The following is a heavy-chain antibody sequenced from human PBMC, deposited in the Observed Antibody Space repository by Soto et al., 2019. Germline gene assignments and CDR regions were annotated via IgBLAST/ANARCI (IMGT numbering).Heavy chain of an antibody. CDR2: ISSSSSYI. D-gene: IGHD6-6*01. V-gene: IGHV3-21*01. CDR1: GFTFSSYS. J-gene: IGHJ6*03. Sequence: GGSLRLSCAASGFTFSSYSMNWVRQAPGKGLEWVSSISSSSSYIYYADSVKGRFTISRDNAKNSLYLQMNSLRAEDTAVYYCARWASPASEYNYYYYMDVWGKGTTVTVSS. CDR3: ARWASPASEYNYYYYMDV.